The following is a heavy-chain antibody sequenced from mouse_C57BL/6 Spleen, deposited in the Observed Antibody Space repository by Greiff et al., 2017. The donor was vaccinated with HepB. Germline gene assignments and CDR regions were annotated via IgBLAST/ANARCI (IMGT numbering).Heavy chain of an antibody. CDR2: IDPNSGGT. V-gene: IGHV1-72*01. J-gene: IGHJ1*03. CDR1: GYTFTSYW. D-gene: IGHD1-1*01. Sequence: QVQLKQPGAELVKPGASVKLSCKASGYTFTSYWMHWVKQRPGRGLEWIGRIDPNSGGTKYNEKFKSKATLTVDKPSSTAYMQLSSLTSEDSAVYYCASPYYYGSSHPYWYFDVWGTGTTVTVSS. CDR3: ASPYYYGSSHPYWYFDV.